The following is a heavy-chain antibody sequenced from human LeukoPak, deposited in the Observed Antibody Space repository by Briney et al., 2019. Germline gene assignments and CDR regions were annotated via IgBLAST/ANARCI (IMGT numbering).Heavy chain of an antibody. Sequence: PGGSLRLSCAASGFTFSSYWMSWVRQAPGKGLEWVANIKQDGSEKYYVDSVKGRFTISRDNAKNSLYLQMNSLRAEDTAVYYCASKQWDDAFDIWGQGTMVTVSS. D-gene: IGHD6-19*01. CDR2: IKQDGSEK. CDR1: GFTFSSYW. CDR3: ASKQWDDAFDI. V-gene: IGHV3-7*01. J-gene: IGHJ3*02.